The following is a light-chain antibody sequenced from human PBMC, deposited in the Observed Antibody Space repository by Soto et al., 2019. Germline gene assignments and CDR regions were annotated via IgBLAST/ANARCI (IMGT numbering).Light chain of an antibody. J-gene: IGKJ1*01. Sequence: DIPMTPSPSPPSASLGETGTITCPASQSISRWLAWYQQKPGKAPKLLIYDASTLESGVPSRFSGRGSGTEFTLTISSLQPDDFATYYCQQYNSYWTFGQGTKVDIK. CDR3: QQYNSYWT. CDR1: QSISRW. V-gene: IGKV1-5*01. CDR2: DAS.